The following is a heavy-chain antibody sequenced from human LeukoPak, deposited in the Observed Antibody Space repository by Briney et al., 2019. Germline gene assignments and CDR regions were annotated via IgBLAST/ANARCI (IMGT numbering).Heavy chain of an antibody. V-gene: IGHV3-23*01. CDR3: AKAGVISGWDY. D-gene: IGHD3-3*02. J-gene: IGHJ4*02. Sequence: PGGSLRLSCAASGFTFSNFPMGWVRQAPGKGLEWLSAIGEEKSGSWTKSADSVKGRFIISRDNSENTLYLQMDSLTVDDTAVYYCAKAGVISGWDYWGQGVLVTVSS. CDR1: GFTFSNFP. CDR2: IGEEKSGSWT.